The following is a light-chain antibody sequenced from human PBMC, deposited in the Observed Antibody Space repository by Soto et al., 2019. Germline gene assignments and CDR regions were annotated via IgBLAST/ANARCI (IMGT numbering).Light chain of an antibody. CDR1: QSISSW. CDR2: KAS. CDR3: QQYNSYWVT. J-gene: IGKJ1*01. Sequence: DIQMTQSPSTLSASVGDRVSITCRASQSISSWLAGYQQKPGKAPKLLIYKASSLESGVPSRFRGSGSGTEFTLTISSLQPDDFATYYCQQYNSYWVTFGQGTKVQIK. V-gene: IGKV1-5*03.